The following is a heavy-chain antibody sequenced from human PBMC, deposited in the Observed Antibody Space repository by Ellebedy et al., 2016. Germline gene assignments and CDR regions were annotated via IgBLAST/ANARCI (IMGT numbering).Heavy chain of an antibody. CDR2: IGSSALGT. V-gene: IGHV3-23*01. J-gene: IGHJ4*02. D-gene: IGHD6-19*01. CDR1: GFNFAIYA. Sequence: GGSLRLXXAASGFNFAIYAMNWFRQAPGKGPEWASTIGSSALGTFYADSVKGRFTISRDNSKNALYLQMNSLRVEDTAVYYCTKPTGSGWKYYFDSWGQGTLVTVSS. CDR3: TKPTGSGWKYYFDS.